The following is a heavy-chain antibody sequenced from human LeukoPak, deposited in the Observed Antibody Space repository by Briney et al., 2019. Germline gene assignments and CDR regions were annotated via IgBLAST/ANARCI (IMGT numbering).Heavy chain of an antibody. V-gene: IGHV1-69*13. Sequence: SVKVSCKASGGTFSSYAISWVRQAPGQGLEWMGGIIPIFGTANYAQKFQGRVTITADESTSTAYMELSSLRSEDTAVYYCARVDIVVVPAAMQYYYYGMDAWGQGTTVTVSS. CDR2: IIPIFGTA. CDR3: ARVDIVVVPAAMQYYYYGMDA. J-gene: IGHJ6*02. CDR1: GGTFSSYA. D-gene: IGHD2-2*03.